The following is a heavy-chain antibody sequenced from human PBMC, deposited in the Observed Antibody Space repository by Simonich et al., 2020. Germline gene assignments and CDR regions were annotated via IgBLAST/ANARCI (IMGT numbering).Heavy chain of an antibody. CDR2: IWYEGSNK. J-gene: IGHJ5*02. CDR3: ARAYSSSWYNWFDP. D-gene: IGHD6-13*01. Sequence: QVQLVESGGGVVQPGRSLRLSCAASGFTFSSYGMHWVRQAPGKGLGWVAVIWYEGSNKYYADSGKGRFTISRDNSKNTLYLQMNSLRAEDTAVYYCARAYSSSWYNWFDPWGQGTLVTVSS. V-gene: IGHV3-33*01. CDR1: GFTFSSYG.